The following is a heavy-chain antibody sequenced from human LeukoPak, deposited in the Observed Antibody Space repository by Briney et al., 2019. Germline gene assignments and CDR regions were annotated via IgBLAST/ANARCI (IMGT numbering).Heavy chain of an antibody. J-gene: IGHJ4*02. CDR3: ARERYYGSGGLFDY. V-gene: IGHV4-4*07. CDR2: IYTSGTA. CDR1: GGSISGYY. Sequence: PSETLSLTCTVSGGSISGYYWSWIRQPAGKGLEWIGRIYTSGTAYYNPSLKSRVTISVDTSKNQFSLKLRSVTAADTAVYFCARERYYGSGGLFDYWGQGTLVTVSS. D-gene: IGHD3-10*01.